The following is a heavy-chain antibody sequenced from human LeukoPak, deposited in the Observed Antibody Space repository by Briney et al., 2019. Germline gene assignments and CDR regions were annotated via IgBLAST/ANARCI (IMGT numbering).Heavy chain of an antibody. D-gene: IGHD4-17*01. J-gene: IGHJ6*02. V-gene: IGHV4-59*01. CDR2: IYYSGST. Sequence: SETLSLTCTVSGGSISSYYWGWIRQPPGKGLEWIGYIYYSGSTNYNPSLKSRVTISVDTSKNQFSLKLSSVTAADTAVYYCASLYGDYPLNYYYGMDVWGQGTTVTVSS. CDR1: GGSISSYY. CDR3: ASLYGDYPLNYYYGMDV.